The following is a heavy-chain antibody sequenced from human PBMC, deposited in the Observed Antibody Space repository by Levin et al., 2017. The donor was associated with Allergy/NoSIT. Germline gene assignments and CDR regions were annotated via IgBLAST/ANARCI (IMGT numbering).Heavy chain of an antibody. J-gene: IGHJ3*02. D-gene: IGHD3-22*01. CDR3: AKDALGSGYYYAAFDI. CDR2: ISGSGGST. V-gene: IGHV3-23*01. CDR1: GFTFSSYA. Sequence: GESLKISCAASGFTFSSYAMSWVRQAPGKGLEWVSAISGSGGSTYYADSVKGRFTISRDNSKNTLYLQMNSLRAEDTAVYYCAKDALGSGYYYAAFDIWGQGTMVTVSS.